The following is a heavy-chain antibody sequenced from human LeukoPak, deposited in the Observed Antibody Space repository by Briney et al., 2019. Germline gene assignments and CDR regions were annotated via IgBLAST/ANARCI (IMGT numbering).Heavy chain of an antibody. CDR3: ARNGLATMNVYYFDY. J-gene: IGHJ4*02. D-gene: IGHD5-12*01. CDR2: IWYDGSNK. CDR1: GFTFSSYG. Sequence: GGSLRLSCAASGFTFSSYGMHWVRQAPGKGLEWVAVIWYDGSNKYYADSVKGRFTISRDNSKNTLYLQMNSLRAEDTAVYYCARNGLATMNVYYFDYWGQGTLVTVSS. V-gene: IGHV3-33*01.